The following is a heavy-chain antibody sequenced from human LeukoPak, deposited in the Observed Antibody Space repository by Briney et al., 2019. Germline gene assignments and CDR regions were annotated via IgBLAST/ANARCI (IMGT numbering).Heavy chain of an antibody. Sequence: SVKVSCKASGGTFSSYAISWVRQAPGQGLEWMGGIIPIFGTANYAQKFQGRVTITAAESTSTAYMELSSLRSEDTAVYYCARMGANTVTTDYYYYTDVWGKGTTVTVSS. V-gene: IGHV1-69*13. CDR1: GGTFSSYA. D-gene: IGHD4-17*01. CDR3: ARMGANTVTTDYYYYTDV. CDR2: IIPIFGTA. J-gene: IGHJ6*03.